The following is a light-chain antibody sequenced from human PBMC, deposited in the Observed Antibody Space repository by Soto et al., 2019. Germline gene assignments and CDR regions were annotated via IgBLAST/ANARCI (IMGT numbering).Light chain of an antibody. CDR1: QSVSSA. CDR2: GAS. J-gene: IGKJ4*01. V-gene: IGKV3-15*01. CDR3: QQYKSWPVT. Sequence: EIVMTQSPATLSVSPGXTATLSCRASQSVSSALAWYQHKPGQAPRLLIYGASTRATGIPARFSGSGSGTEFTLTIFSLQSEDFADYYCQQYKSWPVTFGGGTKVDIK.